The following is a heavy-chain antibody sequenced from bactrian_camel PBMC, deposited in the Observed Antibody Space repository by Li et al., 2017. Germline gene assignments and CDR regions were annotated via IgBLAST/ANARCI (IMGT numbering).Heavy chain of an antibody. Sequence: HVQLVESGGGLVQPGGSLRLSCSVSGYNGDIGCMGWFRQAPGKEREGVAWINRFGGITYYADFVKGRFIISKDRAQATLYLQMNNLTSEDTAMYYCATEELSLIGEPCKNAQMTRPMDYWGKGTQVT. V-gene: IGHV3S60*01. J-gene: IGHJ7*01. CDR1: GYNGDIGC. D-gene: IGHD1*01. CDR2: INRFGGIT.